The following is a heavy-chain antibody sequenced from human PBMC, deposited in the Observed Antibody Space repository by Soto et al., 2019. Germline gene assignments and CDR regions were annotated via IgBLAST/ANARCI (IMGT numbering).Heavy chain of an antibody. CDR1: GFTFSSYA. D-gene: IGHD3-3*01. V-gene: IGHV3-23*01. Sequence: EVQLLESGGGLPQPGGSLRLSCAASGFTFSSYAMSWVRQAPGKGPEWVSGMSGNGGSAYYADSGKGRFTIARDNSKKTLNLQMNNLRAEDTAVYYCAKGPIFGVENIFDYWGQGTLVTVSS. J-gene: IGHJ4*02. CDR2: MSGNGGSA. CDR3: AKGPIFGVENIFDY.